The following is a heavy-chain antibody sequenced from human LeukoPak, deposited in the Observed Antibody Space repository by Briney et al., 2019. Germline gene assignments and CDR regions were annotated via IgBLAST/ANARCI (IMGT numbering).Heavy chain of an antibody. CDR3: ARPYSSSSRGPFDY. J-gene: IGHJ4*02. D-gene: IGHD6-6*01. CDR2: ISSSSSYI. Sequence: GGSLRLSCAASGFTFSSYSMNWVRQAPGKGLEWVSSISSSSSYIYYADSVKGRFTISRDNAKNSLNLQMNSLRAEDTAVYYCARPYSSSSRGPFDYWGQGTLVTVSS. V-gene: IGHV3-21*01. CDR1: GFTFSSYS.